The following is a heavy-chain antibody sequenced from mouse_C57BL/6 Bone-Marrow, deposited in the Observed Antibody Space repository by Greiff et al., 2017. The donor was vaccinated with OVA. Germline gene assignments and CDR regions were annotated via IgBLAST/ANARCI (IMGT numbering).Heavy chain of an antibody. V-gene: IGHV1-4*01. CDR2: INPSSGYT. J-gene: IGHJ4*01. CDR1: GYTFTSYT. CDR3: ARETYDYDGDPYYYAMDY. D-gene: IGHD2-4*01. Sequence: VKLVESGAELARPGASVKMSYKASGYTFTSYTMHWVKQRPGQGLEWIGYINPSSGYTKYNQKFKDKATLTADKSSSTAYMQLSSLTSEDSAVYYCARETYDYDGDPYYYAMDYWGQGTSVTVSS.